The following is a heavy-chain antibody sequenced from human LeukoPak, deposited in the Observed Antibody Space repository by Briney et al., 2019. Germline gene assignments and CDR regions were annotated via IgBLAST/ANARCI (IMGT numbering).Heavy chain of an antibody. Sequence: GGSLRLSCAASGFTFSNYAMNWVRQAPGKGLEWVSGISGSGGSTYYADSVKGRFTISRDNSKKTLYLQMNSLRAEDMAVYYCAKDGGQGADYWGQGTLVSVSS. J-gene: IGHJ4*02. CDR1: GFTFSNYA. D-gene: IGHD3-16*01. CDR2: ISGSGGST. CDR3: AKDGGQGADY. V-gene: IGHV3-23*01.